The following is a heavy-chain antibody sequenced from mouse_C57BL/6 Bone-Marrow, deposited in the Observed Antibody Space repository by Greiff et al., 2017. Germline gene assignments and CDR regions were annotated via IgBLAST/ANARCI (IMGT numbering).Heavy chain of an antibody. J-gene: IGHJ3*01. D-gene: IGHD1-1*01. CDR2: IDPSDSYT. CDR3: AREGDYYYAAWFAY. V-gene: IGHV1-59*01. Sequence: QVQLQQPGAELVRPGTSVKLSCKASGYTFTSYWMHWVKQRPGQGLEWIGVIDPSDSYTNYNQKFKGKATLTVDTSSSTSYMQLSSLKSEDSAVYYCAREGDYYYAAWFAYWGQGTLVTVSA. CDR1: GYTFTSYW.